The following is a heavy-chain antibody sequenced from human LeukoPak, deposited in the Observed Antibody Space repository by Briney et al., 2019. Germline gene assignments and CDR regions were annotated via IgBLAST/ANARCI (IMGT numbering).Heavy chain of an antibody. J-gene: IGHJ4*02. D-gene: IGHD3-22*01. CDR3: ARERYYYDSSGYYGY. CDR1: GGSISSSSYY. Sequence: SETLSLTCTVSGGSISSSSYYWGWIRQPPGKGLEWIGSIYYSGSTYYNPSLKSPVTISVDTSKNQFSLKLSSVTAADTAVYYCARERYYYDSSGYYGYWGQGTLVTVSS. V-gene: IGHV4-39*07. CDR2: IYYSGST.